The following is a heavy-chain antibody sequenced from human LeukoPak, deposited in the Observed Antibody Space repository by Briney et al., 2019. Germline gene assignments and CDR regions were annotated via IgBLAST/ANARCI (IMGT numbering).Heavy chain of an antibody. D-gene: IGHD3-22*01. V-gene: IGHV4-39*01. CDR3: ARQVYYYDRSGYYYVDFFDF. CDR1: GGSTSSNSHY. J-gene: IGHJ4*02. Sequence: SETLSLTCSVSGGSTSSNSHYWGWIRQPPGKGLEWIGSIYYSGSTYYNSSLKSRVTISVDTSKNQFSLKLTSATAADTAVYYCARQVYYYDRSGYYYVDFFDFWGQGTLVTVSS. CDR2: IYYSGST.